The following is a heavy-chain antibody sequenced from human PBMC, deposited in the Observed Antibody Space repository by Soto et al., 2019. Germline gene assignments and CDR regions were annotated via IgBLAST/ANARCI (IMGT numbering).Heavy chain of an antibody. CDR2: ISAYNGNT. D-gene: IGHD6-19*01. CDR3: ARDLLGRVAVAGTDFDY. Sequence: AASVKVSCKASGYTFTSYGISWVRQAPGQGLEWMGWISAYNGNTNYAQKLQGRVTMTTDTSTSTAYMELRSLRSDDTAVYYCARDLLGRVAVAGTDFDYWGQGTLVTVSS. CDR1: GYTFTSYG. J-gene: IGHJ4*02. V-gene: IGHV1-18*01.